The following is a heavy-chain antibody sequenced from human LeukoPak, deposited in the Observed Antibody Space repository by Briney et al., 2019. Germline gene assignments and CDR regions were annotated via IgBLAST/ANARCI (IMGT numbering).Heavy chain of an antibody. CDR3: ARETCSSTSCYRYYYYGMDV. D-gene: IGHD2-2*02. Sequence: PGGSLRLSCAASGFTFSSYGMHWVRQAPGKGLEWVAVIWYDGSNKYYADSVKGRFTISRDNSKNTLYLQMNSLRAEDTAVYYCARETCSSTSCYRYYYYGMDVWGQGTTVTVSS. CDR2: IWYDGSNK. V-gene: IGHV3-33*01. CDR1: GFTFSSYG. J-gene: IGHJ6*02.